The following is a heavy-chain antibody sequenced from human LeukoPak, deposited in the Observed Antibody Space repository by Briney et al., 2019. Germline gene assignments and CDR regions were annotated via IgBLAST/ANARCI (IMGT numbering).Heavy chain of an antibody. D-gene: IGHD3-22*01. V-gene: IGHV3-74*01. J-gene: IGHJ4*02. CDR1: GFTFSSYW. CDR2: INSDGSST. CDR3: ATPQSYDSSGTPMDY. Sequence: PGGSLRLSCAASGFTFSSYWMHWVRQAPGKGLVWVSHINSDGSSTSYADSVRGRFTISRDNAKNTLYLQMNSLRAEDTAVYYCATPQSYDSSGTPMDYWGQGTLVTVSS.